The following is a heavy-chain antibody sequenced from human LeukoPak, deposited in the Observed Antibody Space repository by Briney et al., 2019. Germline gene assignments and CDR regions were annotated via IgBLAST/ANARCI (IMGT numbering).Heavy chain of an antibody. J-gene: IGHJ4*02. CDR1: GGTFNNYA. D-gene: IGHD5-12*01. CDR2: VVPMFGIR. CDR3: ATEPSRSYSFDHLDF. Sequence: EASVTVSCKTSGGTFNNYAISWVRQAPGQGLEWMGRVVPMFGIRNYPQTFRGRVNITADKATNTVYMELRSLRAEDTAIYYCATEPSRSYSFDHLDFWGLGTPVTVSS. V-gene: IGHV1-69*04.